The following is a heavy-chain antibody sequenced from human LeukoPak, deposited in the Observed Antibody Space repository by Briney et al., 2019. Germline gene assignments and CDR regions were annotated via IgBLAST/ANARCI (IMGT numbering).Heavy chain of an antibody. CDR3: AKDKDIVVVPAVQGFDY. Sequence: GGSLRLSCAASGFTFDSYAMSWVRQAPGEGLEWVSSISGSGGSTYYADSVKGRFTISRDNSKNTLYLQMNSLRAEDTAVYYCAKDKDIVVVPAVQGFDYWGQGTLVTVST. J-gene: IGHJ4*02. V-gene: IGHV3-23*01. D-gene: IGHD2-2*01. CDR1: GFTFDSYA. CDR2: ISGSGGST.